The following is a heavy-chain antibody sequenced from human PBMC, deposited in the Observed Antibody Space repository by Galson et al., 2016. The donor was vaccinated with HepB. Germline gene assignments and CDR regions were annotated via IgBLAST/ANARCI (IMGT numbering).Heavy chain of an antibody. CDR2: IRSKTNNYAR. CDR3: ARDPPAVGTDTWG. CDR1: GFSFSGSA. Sequence: SLRLSCAASGFSFSGSAMYWVRQASGKGLEWVGHIRSKTNNYARIYAASVKGRFTISRDDSKNTVYLQMNSLRVEDTAVYYCARDPPAVGTDTWGWGQGTLVTVSS. D-gene: IGHD1-7*01. J-gene: IGHJ4*02. V-gene: IGHV3-73*01.